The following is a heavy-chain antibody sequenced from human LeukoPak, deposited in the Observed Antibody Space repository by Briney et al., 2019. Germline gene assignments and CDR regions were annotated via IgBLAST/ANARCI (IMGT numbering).Heavy chain of an antibody. Sequence: SETLSLTCTVSGGSITNNNYYWDWIRQPPGKGLEWIGDLYYSGSTHYNPSLKSRVTISVDTSKNQFSMKLNSVTAADTAVYYCARHTRPGYSGYENASDIWGQGTMVTVSS. J-gene: IGHJ3*02. D-gene: IGHD5-12*01. V-gene: IGHV4-39*01. CDR1: GGSITNNNYY. CDR3: ARHTRPGYSGYENASDI. CDR2: LYYSGST.